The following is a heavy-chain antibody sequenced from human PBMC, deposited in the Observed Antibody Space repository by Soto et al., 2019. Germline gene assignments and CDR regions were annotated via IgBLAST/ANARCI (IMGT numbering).Heavy chain of an antibody. D-gene: IGHD3-16*01. CDR3: ARARASRVAYCLYV. V-gene: IGHV3-53*01. CDR1: GLPVNRNY. J-gene: IGHJ6*02. Sequence: GARKVTSAPSGLPVNRNYMSCVLQGQGKVRQWVSVSYSGGSTCYADSVQVRCTISRDKSKNTVYLQMNTLRAEEKAVYYCARARASRVAYCLYVWGQGSRVAVAS. CDR2: SYSGGST.